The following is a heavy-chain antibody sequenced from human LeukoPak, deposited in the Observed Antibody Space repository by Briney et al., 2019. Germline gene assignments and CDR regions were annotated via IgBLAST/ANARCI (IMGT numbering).Heavy chain of an antibody. J-gene: IGHJ5*02. CDR3: ARGYSSGWQQVNWFDP. V-gene: IGHV4-39*07. CDR1: GGSISSSSYY. D-gene: IGHD6-19*01. Sequence: KPSETLPLTCTVSGGSISSSSYYWGWIRQPPGKGLEWIGSIYYSGSTYYNPSLKSRVTISVDTSKNQFSLKLSSVTAADTAVYYCARGYSSGWQQVNWFDPWGQGTLVTVSS. CDR2: IYYSGST.